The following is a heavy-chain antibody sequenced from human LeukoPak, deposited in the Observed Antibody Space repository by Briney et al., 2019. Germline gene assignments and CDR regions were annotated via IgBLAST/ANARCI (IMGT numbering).Heavy chain of an antibody. CDR2: IRYDGSNK. J-gene: IGHJ4*02. V-gene: IGHV3-30*02. CDR1: GFTFSSYG. CDR3: AKDSNIWDFDH. D-gene: IGHD6-13*01. Sequence: PGRSLRLSCAASGFTFSSYGMHWVRQAPGKGLEWVAFIRYDGSNKYYADSVKGRFTISRDNSKNTLYLQTNSLRAEDTAVYYCAKDSNIWDFDHWGQGTLVTVSS.